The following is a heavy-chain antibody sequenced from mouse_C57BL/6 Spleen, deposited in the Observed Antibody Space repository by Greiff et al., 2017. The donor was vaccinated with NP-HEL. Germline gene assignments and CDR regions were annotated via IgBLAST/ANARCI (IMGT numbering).Heavy chain of an antibody. D-gene: IGHD3-1*01. V-gene: IGHV14-4*01. Sequence: EVKLVESGAELVRPGASVKLSCTASGFNIKDDYMHWVKQRPEQGLEWIGWIDPENGDTEYASKFQGKATITADTSSNTAYLQLSSLTSEDTAVYYCTTGLRLTWFAYWGQGTLVTVSA. CDR2: IDPENGDT. J-gene: IGHJ3*01. CDR3: TTGLRLTWFAY. CDR1: GFNIKDDY.